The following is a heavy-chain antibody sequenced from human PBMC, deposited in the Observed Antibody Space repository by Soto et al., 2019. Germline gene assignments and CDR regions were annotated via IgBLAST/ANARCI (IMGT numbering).Heavy chain of an antibody. J-gene: IGHJ2*01. CDR2: IKQDGSEK. CDR3: ARARVTMVRGVLTRINWYLDL. CDR1: GFTFSSYW. Sequence: GGSLRLSCAASGFTFSSYWMSWVRQAPGKGLEWVANIKQDGSEKYYVDSVKGRFTISRDNAKNSLYLQMNSLRAEDTAVYYCARARVTMVRGVLTRINWYLDLWGRGTLVTVYS. D-gene: IGHD3-10*01. V-gene: IGHV3-7*01.